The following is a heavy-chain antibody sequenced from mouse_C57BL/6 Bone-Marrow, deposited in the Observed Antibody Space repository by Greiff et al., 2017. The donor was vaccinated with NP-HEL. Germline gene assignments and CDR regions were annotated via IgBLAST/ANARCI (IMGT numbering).Heavy chain of an antibody. J-gene: IGHJ2*01. V-gene: IGHV1-81*01. D-gene: IGHD2-3*01. CDR1: GYTFTSYG. CDR3: ARSCRDGYYEFFYYFDY. Sequence: QVQLQQSGAELARPGASVKLSCKASGYTFTSYGISWVKQRTGQGLEWIGEIYPRCGNTYYNEKFKGKATLTADKSSSTAYMELRSLTSEDSAVYFCARSCRDGYYEFFYYFDYWGQGTTLTVSS. CDR2: IYPRCGNT.